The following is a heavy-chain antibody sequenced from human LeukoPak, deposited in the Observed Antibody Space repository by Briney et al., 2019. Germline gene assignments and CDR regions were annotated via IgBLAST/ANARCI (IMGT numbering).Heavy chain of an antibody. CDR2: IHPSEGF. D-gene: IGHD5-24*01. CDR3: ARGRDRSKAGDH. CDR1: GGSCDDYY. Sequence: SETLSLACDVYGGSCDDYYCSWIRQPPGKGLEWIGEIHPSEGFYYNSSLVSRVTISIDPSKTHFSLGLASVTAADTAFYYCARGRDRSKAGDHWGQGSLVTVSS. J-gene: IGHJ4*02. V-gene: IGHV4-34*01.